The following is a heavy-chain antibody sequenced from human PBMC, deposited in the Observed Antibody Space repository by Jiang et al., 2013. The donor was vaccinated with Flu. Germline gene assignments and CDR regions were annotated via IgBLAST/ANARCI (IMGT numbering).Heavy chain of an antibody. D-gene: IGHD2-21*01. CDR1: GYTFTSYA. CDR2: INTNTGNP. V-gene: IGHV7-4-1*02. J-gene: IGHJ4*02. CDR3: ARDFELAVVAIGAMTD. Sequence: CKASGYTFTSYAMNWVRQAPGQGLEWMGWINTNTGNPTYAQGFTGRFVFSLDTSVSTAYLQISSLKAEDTAVYYCARDFELAVVAIGAMTDWGQGTLVTVSS.